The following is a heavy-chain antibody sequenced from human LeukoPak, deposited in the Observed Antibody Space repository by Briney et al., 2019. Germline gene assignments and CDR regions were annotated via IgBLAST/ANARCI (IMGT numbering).Heavy chain of an antibody. Sequence: SETLSLTCTVSGVSISSSTYYWGWIRQPPGKGLEWIGSIYYSGSTYYNPSLKSRVTISVDTSKNQFSLKLSSVTAADTAVYYCAREALPNEGSWFDPWGQGTLVTVSS. J-gene: IGHJ5*02. CDR1: GVSISSSTYY. CDR3: AREALPNEGSWFDP. V-gene: IGHV4-39*07. D-gene: IGHD1-1*01. CDR2: IYYSGST.